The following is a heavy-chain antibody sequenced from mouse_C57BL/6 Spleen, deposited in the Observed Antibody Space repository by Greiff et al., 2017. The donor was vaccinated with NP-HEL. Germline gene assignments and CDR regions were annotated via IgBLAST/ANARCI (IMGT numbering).Heavy chain of an antibody. Sequence: QVQLQQSGAELVRPGTSVKVSCKASGYAFTNYLIEWVKQRPGQGLEWIGNINPSNGGTNYNEKFKSKATLTVDKSSSTAYMQLSSLTSEDSAVYYCARRLTYWGQGTTLTVSS. CDR1: GYAFTNYL. CDR3: ARRLTY. V-gene: IGHV1-54*01. J-gene: IGHJ2*01. CDR2: INPSNGGT.